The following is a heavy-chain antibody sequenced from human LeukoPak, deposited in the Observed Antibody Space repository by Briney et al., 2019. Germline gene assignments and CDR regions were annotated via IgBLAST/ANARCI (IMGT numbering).Heavy chain of an antibody. CDR3: ARHGGFSYGFLNDAFDI. CDR2: ISSSGGTI. J-gene: IGHJ3*02. V-gene: IGHV3-48*03. CDR1: GYTFTGYG. D-gene: IGHD5-18*01. Sequence: SCKASGYTFTGYGISWVRQAPGKGLEWVSYISSSGGTIHYADSVKGRFTISRDNAKNSRYLQMNSLRAEDTAVYYCARHGGFSYGFLNDAFDIWGQGTMVTVSS.